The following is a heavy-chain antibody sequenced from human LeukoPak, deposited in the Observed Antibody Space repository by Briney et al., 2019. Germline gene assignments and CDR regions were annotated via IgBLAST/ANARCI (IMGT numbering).Heavy chain of an antibody. D-gene: IGHD3-10*01. V-gene: IGHV1-3*01. Sequence: AASVNVSCKASGYTFTSYAMHWVRQAPGQRLEWIGWINAGNGNTKYSQKFQGRVTITRDTSASTAYMELSSLRSEDTAVYYCARDHYGSGSYYGDAFDIWGQGTMVTVSS. CDR3: ARDHYGSGSYYGDAFDI. J-gene: IGHJ3*02. CDR1: GYTFTSYA. CDR2: INAGNGNT.